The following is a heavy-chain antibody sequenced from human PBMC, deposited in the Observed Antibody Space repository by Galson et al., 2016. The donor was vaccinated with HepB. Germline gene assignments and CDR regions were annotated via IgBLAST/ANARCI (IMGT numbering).Heavy chain of an antibody. CDR2: ISGYNGKT. CDR1: GYTFTNYS. J-gene: IGHJ6*02. D-gene: IGHD2-2*01. Sequence: SVKVSCKASGYTFTNYSISWVRQAPGQGLEWMGWISGYNGKTNHEQKFQGRLTMTTDTSTSTAYMELRSLRSDDTAVYYCARVDIVVVPDNAYYFYGMDVWGQGTTVTVSS. CDR3: ARVDIVVVPDNAYYFYGMDV. V-gene: IGHV1-18*01.